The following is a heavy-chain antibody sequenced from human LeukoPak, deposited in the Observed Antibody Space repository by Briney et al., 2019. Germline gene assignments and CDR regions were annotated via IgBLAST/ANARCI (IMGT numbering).Heavy chain of an antibody. J-gene: IGHJ2*01. V-gene: IGHV5-51*01. CDR1: GYSFTSHW. Sequence: GESLKISCKGSGYSFTSHWIGWVRQMPGKGLEWMGIIYPGDSDTRYSPSFQGQVTISADKSISTAYLQWSSLKASDTAMHYCARFWYYYDSSGRWYFDLWGRGTLVTVSS. D-gene: IGHD3-22*01. CDR2: IYPGDSDT. CDR3: ARFWYYYDSSGRWYFDL.